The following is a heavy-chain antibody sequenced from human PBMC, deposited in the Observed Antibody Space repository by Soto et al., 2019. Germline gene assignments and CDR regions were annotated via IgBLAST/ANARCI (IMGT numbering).Heavy chain of an antibody. CDR2: ISWNSGSI. CDR3: AKDMFRAQSGPFDY. D-gene: IGHD3-3*01. V-gene: IGHV3-9*01. Sequence: GGSLRLSCAASGFTFDDYAMHWVRQAPGKGLEWVSGISWNSGSIGYADSVKGRFTISRDNAKNSLYLQMNSLRAEDTALYYCAKDMFRAQSGPFDYWGQGTLVTVPS. J-gene: IGHJ4*02. CDR1: GFTFDDYA.